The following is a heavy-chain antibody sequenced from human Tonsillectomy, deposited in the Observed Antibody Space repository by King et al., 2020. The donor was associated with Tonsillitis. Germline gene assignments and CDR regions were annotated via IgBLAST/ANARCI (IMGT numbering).Heavy chain of an antibody. CDR3: AREEGRYCSTTTCYSGWFDP. Sequence: VQLQESGPGLVKPSQTLSLTCTVSVGSISSGSYYWSWIRQPAGKGLEWMWRMYVAGGTNYNPSLKCRVPLSVYSSKNQFSLQLTPVTAADTALYYCAREEGRYCSTTTCYSGWFDPWGQGTLVTVSS. CDR2: MYVAGGT. CDR1: VGSISSGSYY. J-gene: IGHJ5*02. V-gene: IGHV4-61*02. D-gene: IGHD2-2*01.